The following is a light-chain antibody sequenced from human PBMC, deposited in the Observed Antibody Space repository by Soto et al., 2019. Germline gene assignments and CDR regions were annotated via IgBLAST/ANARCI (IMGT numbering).Light chain of an antibody. J-gene: IGKJ1*01. CDR2: AAS. V-gene: IGKV1-9*01. Sequence: IQLTQTPTSLSASVGDRVTITCRASQGISSYLTWYQQKPGKAPKLLISAASNLENGVPSRFSGSGSGTEFTLTISGLQPDDFATYYCQQYNTYSWTFGQGTKVDIK. CDR1: QGISSY. CDR3: QQYNTYSWT.